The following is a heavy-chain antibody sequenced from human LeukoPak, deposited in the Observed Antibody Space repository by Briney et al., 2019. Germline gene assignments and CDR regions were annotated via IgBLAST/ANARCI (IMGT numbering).Heavy chain of an antibody. CDR3: ARATYYYDNDAFDI. CDR1: GYTFTGYY. D-gene: IGHD3-22*01. J-gene: IGHJ3*02. Sequence: SVKVSCKASGYTFTGYYMHWVRQAPGQGLEWMGGIIPIFGTANYAQKFQGRVTITTDESTSTAYMELSSLRSEDTAVYYCARATYYYDNDAFDIWGQGTMVTVSS. V-gene: IGHV1-69*05. CDR2: IIPIFGTA.